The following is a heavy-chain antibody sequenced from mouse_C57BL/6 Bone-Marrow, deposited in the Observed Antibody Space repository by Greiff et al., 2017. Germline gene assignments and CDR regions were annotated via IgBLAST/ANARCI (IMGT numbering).Heavy chain of an antibody. V-gene: IGHV5-17*01. CDR3: ARPYAMDY. CDR1: GFTFSDYG. J-gene: IGHJ4*01. Sequence: DVQLVESGGGLVKPGGSLKLSCAASGFTFSDYGMHWVRQAPEKGLEWVAYISSCSSTIYYADPVKGRFTISRDHAKNTLFLQMTSLRSEDTAMYYCARPYAMDYWGQGTSVTVSS. CDR2: ISSCSSTI.